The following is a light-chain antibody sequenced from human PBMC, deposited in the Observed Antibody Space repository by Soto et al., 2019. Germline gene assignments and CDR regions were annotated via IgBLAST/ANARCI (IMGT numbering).Light chain of an antibody. CDR3: SSYAGSNTWV. J-gene: IGLJ3*02. CDR1: NSNLGAGYD. V-gene: IGLV1-40*01. Sequence: QSVLTQPPSVSGAPGQRVTISCTGNNSNLGAGYDVHWYQQLPGAAPKLVIFGNRNRPSGVPERFSGSKSGTSASLAITGLQAEDEADYYCSSYAGSNTWVFGGGTKLTVL. CDR2: GNR.